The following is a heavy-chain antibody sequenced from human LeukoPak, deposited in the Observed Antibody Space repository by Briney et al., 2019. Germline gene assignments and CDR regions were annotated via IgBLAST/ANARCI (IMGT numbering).Heavy chain of an antibody. CDR2: IGTAGDT. Sequence: GGSLRLSCAASGFTFSSYGMHWVRQATGKGLEWVSAIGTAGDTYYPGSVKGRFTISRENAKNSLYLQMNSLRAGDTAVYYCARGRYSSSGEFDYWGQGTLVTVSS. CDR1: GFTFSSYG. J-gene: IGHJ4*02. V-gene: IGHV3-13*01. CDR3: ARGRYSSSGEFDY. D-gene: IGHD6-13*01.